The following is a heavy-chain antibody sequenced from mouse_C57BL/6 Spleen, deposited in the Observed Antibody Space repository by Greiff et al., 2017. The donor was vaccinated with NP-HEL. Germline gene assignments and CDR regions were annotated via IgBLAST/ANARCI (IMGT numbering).Heavy chain of an antibody. J-gene: IGHJ2*01. V-gene: IGHV3-6*01. D-gene: IGHD1-1*01. Sequence: ESGPGLVKPSQSLSLTCSVTGYSITSGYYWNWIRQFPGNKLEWMGYISYDGSNNYNPSLKNRISITRDTSKNQFFLKLNSVTTEDTATYYCARDELRNYFDYWGQGTTLTVSS. CDR2: ISYDGSN. CDR1: GYSITSGYY. CDR3: ARDELRNYFDY.